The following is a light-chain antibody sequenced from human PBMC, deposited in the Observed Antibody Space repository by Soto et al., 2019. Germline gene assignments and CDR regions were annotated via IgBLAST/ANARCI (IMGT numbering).Light chain of an antibody. CDR2: GTS. CDR1: QSVSSN. J-gene: IGKJ1*01. Sequence: EVVVTQSPATLSVSPGERATLSCRASQSVSSNLAWYQQKPGQAPRVVIYGTSSRATGIPDRFSGRGSGTDFTLTISRLRPEDFAVYYCQQYGSSPWTFGQGTKVDIK. CDR3: QQYGSSPWT. V-gene: IGKV3-20*01.